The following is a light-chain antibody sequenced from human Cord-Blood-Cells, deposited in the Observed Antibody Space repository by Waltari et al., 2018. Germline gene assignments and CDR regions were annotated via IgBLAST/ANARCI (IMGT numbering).Light chain of an antibody. CDR3: QQYGSSPFRYS. V-gene: IGKV3-20*01. CDR1: QSVSSSY. CDR2: GAS. J-gene: IGKJ2*03. Sequence: EIVLTQSPGTLSLSPGERATLSCRASQSVSSSYLAWYQQKPGQAPRLLIYGASSRATGIPDRFSGSGSGTDFTLTISRLEPEDFAVYYCQQYGSSPFRYSFCQGTKLEIK.